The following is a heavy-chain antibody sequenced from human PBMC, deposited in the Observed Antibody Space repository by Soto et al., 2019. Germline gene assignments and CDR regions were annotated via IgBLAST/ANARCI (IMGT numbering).Heavy chain of an antibody. J-gene: IGHJ4*02. V-gene: IGHV1-69*02. CDR2: IIPMLGMS. D-gene: IGHD3-10*01. CDR3: ATNYGSGSTHFDY. CDR1: GDTFNFYT. Sequence: QVQLVQSGAEVKKPGSPVRVSCTASGDTFNFYTISWVRQVPGQGPEWMGRIIPMLGMSNYAQKFQGRVTIMADKSTRTVYMNLSGLTSEDTAVYSCATNYGSGSTHFDYWGQGTLVTVSS.